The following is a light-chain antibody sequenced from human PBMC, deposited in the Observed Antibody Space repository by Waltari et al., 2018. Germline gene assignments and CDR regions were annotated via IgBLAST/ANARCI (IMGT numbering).Light chain of an antibody. V-gene: IGKV1-39*01. CDR2: GAS. CDR1: QSISSF. CDR3: QQSYSAPQT. J-gene: IGKJ1*01. Sequence: DIQMTQSPSSLSASVGDRVTITCRASQSISSFLNWYQQKPGKAPKLLIYGASSLQTGVPSRFSGSGSETDFTLIISSLQPEDFATYYCQQSYSAPQTFGQGTKVEIK.